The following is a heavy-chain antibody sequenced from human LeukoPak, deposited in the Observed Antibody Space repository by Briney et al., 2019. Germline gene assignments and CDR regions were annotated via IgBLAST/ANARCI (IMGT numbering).Heavy chain of an antibody. J-gene: IGHJ6*03. CDR3: ARSSLELLWFGELYYYYYYMDV. CDR1: GFTFSTYW. D-gene: IGHD3-10*01. Sequence: GGSLRLSCAASGFTFSTYWMHWVRQVPGKGLVWVSRISSDGANANYADSVKGRFTISRDNAKNTLYLQMNSLRAEDTAVYYCARSSLELLWFGELYYYYYYMDVWGKGTTVTISS. V-gene: IGHV3-74*01. CDR2: ISSDGANA.